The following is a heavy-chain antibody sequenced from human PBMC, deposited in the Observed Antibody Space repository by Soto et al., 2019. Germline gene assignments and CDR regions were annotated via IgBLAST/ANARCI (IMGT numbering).Heavy chain of an antibody. D-gene: IGHD3-10*01. CDR1: GYTFTSYA. Sequence: ASVKVSCKASGYTFTSYAMHWVRQAPGQRLEWMGWINAGNGNTKYSQKFQGRVTITRDTSASTAYMELSSLRSEDTAVYYCARDRRVMVRGVHYFDYWGQGTLVTVSS. CDR2: INAGNGNT. CDR3: ARDRRVMVRGVHYFDY. J-gene: IGHJ4*02. V-gene: IGHV1-3*01.